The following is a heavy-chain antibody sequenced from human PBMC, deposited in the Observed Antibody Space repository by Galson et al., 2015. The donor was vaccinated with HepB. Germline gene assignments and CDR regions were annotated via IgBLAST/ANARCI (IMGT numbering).Heavy chain of an antibody. D-gene: IGHD2-21*01. CDR1: GFTSSSYG. J-gene: IGHJ4*02. CDR2: ISCISSYT. V-gene: IGHV3-21*01. CDR3: ARDFLWQHLVPQDRRDY. Sequence: SLIFSCAASGFTSSSYGMNWVRQAPGKGLEWVSSISCISSYTTYAASVKGRFTISRDNAQNSLFLQMNRLRGENTAVYYCARDFLWQHLVPQDRRDYWGQGTLVTVSS.